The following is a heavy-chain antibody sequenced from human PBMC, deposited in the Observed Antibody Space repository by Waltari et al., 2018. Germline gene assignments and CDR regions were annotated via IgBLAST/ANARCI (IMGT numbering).Heavy chain of an antibody. CDR2: INAGNGNT. Sequence: QVQLVQSGAEVKKPGASVKVSCKASGYTFTSYAMHWVRQAPGQRLEWMGWINAGNGNTKYSQKFQGRVTITRDTSASTAYMELSSLRSEDTAVYYCARVGTIRGSWFDPWGQGTLVTVSS. V-gene: IGHV1-3*01. CDR1: GYTFTSYA. J-gene: IGHJ5*02. CDR3: ARVGTIRGSWFDP. D-gene: IGHD1-1*01.